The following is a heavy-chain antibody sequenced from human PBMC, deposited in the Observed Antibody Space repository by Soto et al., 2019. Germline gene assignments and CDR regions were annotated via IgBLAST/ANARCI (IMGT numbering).Heavy chain of an antibody. Sequence: GESLKISCKGSGYSFTSYCISWVRQMPGKGLEWMGRIDPSDSYTNYSPSSQGHVTISADKSISTAYLQWSSLKASDTAMYYCATGSIVVVPAASHYYYHYGMAVWGQGTTVTVSS. CDR3: ATGSIVVVPAASHYYYHYGMAV. D-gene: IGHD2-2*01. CDR1: GYSFTSYC. J-gene: IGHJ6*02. CDR2: IDPSDSYT. V-gene: IGHV5-10-1*01.